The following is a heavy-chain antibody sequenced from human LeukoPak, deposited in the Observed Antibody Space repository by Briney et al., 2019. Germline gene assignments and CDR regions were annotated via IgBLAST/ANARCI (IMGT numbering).Heavy chain of an antibody. CDR2: IYYSGST. Sequence: SETLSLTCSVSGGSISSYYWSWIRQPPGKGLEWIGYIYYSGSTNYNPSLKSRVTISVDTSKNQFSLKLSSVTAADTAVYHCARGRDFWSGHYDFWGQGTLVTVSS. CDR3: ARGRDFWSGHYDF. V-gene: IGHV4-59*01. D-gene: IGHD3-3*01. J-gene: IGHJ4*02. CDR1: GGSISSYY.